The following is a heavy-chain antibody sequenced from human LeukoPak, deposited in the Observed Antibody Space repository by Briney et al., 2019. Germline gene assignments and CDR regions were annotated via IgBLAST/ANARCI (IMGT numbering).Heavy chain of an antibody. V-gene: IGHV4-59*01. CDR2: IYYSGST. Sequence: SETLSLTCTVSGGSIASCYWSCFRQPPGKRLEWIGHIYYSGSTNYNPSLKSRVSISVDTSKNQFSLRLNSVTAADTAVYYCARDHGGYYFDYWGQGTLVTVSS. J-gene: IGHJ4*02. CDR3: ARDHGGYYFDY. CDR1: GGSIASCY. D-gene: IGHD3-16*01.